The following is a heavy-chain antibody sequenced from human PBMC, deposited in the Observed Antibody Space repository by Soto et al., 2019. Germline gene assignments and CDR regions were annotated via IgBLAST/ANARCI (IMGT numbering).Heavy chain of an antibody. CDR2: IYYSGST. Sequence: SETLSLTCTVSGGSISSYYWSWIRQPPGKGLEWIGYIYYSGSTNYNPSLKSRVTISVDTSKNQFSLKLSSVTAADTAVYYCARDKVTMVRGLPGWFDPWGQGTLVTVSS. CDR3: ARDKVTMVRGLPGWFDP. J-gene: IGHJ5*02. CDR1: GGSISSYY. D-gene: IGHD3-10*01. V-gene: IGHV4-59*01.